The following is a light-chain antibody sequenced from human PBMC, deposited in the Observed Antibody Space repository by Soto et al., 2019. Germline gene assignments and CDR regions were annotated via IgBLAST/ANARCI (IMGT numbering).Light chain of an antibody. V-gene: IGLV2-11*01. J-gene: IGLJ1*01. Sequence: QSALTQPRSVSGSPGQSVTISCTGTRTDVAYYNYVSWFQQHPGKAPKLMIYDVRKRPSGVPDRFSGSKSGYTASLTISGLQAEDEADYYCCSYAGSTYVFGTGTKVTVL. CDR3: CSYAGSTYV. CDR2: DVR. CDR1: RTDVAYYNY.